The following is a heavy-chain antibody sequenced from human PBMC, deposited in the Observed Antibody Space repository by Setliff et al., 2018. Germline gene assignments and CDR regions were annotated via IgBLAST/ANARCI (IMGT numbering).Heavy chain of an antibody. J-gene: IGHJ6*03. D-gene: IGHD3-3*01. V-gene: IGHV4-59*08. CDR2: VYYSGTA. CDR1: DGSLSTYY. Sequence: SETLSLTCTVSDGSLSTYYWSWIRQPPGKGLEFIGYVYYSGTANYSPSLRSRLTISLDTSKNQFSLTLSSVTAADTAVYYCARMSGFLYMDVWGKGTTVTVSS. CDR3: ARMSGFLYMDV.